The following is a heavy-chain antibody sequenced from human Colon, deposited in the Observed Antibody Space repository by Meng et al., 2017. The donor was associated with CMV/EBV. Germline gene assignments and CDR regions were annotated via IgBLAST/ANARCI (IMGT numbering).Heavy chain of an antibody. D-gene: IGHD4-23*01. CDR2: ISYDGSEK. J-gene: IGHJ4*02. V-gene: IGHV3-30-3*01. Sequence: GGSLRLSCAASGFTFTTYAMHWVRQAPGKGLEWVAIISYDGSEKYYADFVKGRFTISRDNFKNTLYLQMNSLRSEDTAVYSCAKDRGVVTSFFDYWGQGTLVTVSS. CDR1: GFTFTTYA. CDR3: AKDRGVVTSFFDY.